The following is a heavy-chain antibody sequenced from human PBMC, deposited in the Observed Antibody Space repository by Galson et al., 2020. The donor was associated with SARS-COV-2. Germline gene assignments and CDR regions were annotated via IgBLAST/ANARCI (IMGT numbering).Heavy chain of an antibody. J-gene: IGHJ4*02. D-gene: IGHD1-1*01. V-gene: IGHV6-1*01. CDR1: GASFTSNSAG. CDR3: AVELETGGRYCSPDN. Sequence: SETLSLTCAISGASFTSNSAGWIWPRQSPSRGLEGLGSTYYSSKWFYDFAAPVSSRLTMNANTSKNQLSLHLSAVTPEDTAVYYCAVELETGGRYCSPDNWGQGTLVTVSS. CDR2: TYYSSKWFY.